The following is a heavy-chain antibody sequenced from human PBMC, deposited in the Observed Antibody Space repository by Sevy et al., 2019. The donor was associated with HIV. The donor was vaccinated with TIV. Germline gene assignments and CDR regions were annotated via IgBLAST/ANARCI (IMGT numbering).Heavy chain of an antibody. Sequence: ASVKVSCKASGYTFTSYGISWVRQAPGQGLEWMGWISAYNGNTNYPQKLQGRVTMTTDTSTSTAYMELRSLRSDDTAVYYCARGSGDTIFGVVIPYYYYYGMDVWGQGTTVTVSS. CDR3: ARGSGDTIFGVVIPYYYYYGMDV. CDR1: GYTFTSYG. V-gene: IGHV1-18*01. CDR2: ISAYNGNT. D-gene: IGHD3-3*01. J-gene: IGHJ6*02.